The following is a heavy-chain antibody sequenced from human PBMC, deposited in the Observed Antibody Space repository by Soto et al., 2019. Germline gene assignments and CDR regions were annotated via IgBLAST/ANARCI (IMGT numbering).Heavy chain of an antibody. CDR3: AKDIREYSSGWTYFDY. CDR2: ITWNSGSI. CDR1: GFTFHDYA. V-gene: IGHV3-9*01. Sequence: PGGSLRLSCAASGFTFHDYAMHWVRQGQGKGLEWVSGITWNSGSIDYADSVKGRFTISRDNAKNSIYLQMNSLRPEDTALYYCAKDIREYSSGWTYFDYWGHGTLVTVSS. J-gene: IGHJ4*01. D-gene: IGHD6-19*01.